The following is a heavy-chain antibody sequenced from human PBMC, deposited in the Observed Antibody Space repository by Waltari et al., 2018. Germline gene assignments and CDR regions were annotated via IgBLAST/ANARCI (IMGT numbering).Heavy chain of an antibody. Sequence: QLQLQESGPGLVKPSETLSLTCTVSGGSISSSSYYWGWIRQPPGKGLEWIGGIYYSGGTYYNPALKSRVTRSGDTSKNQFSLKLSSVTAADTAVYYCARQGPWGDNWNSPIDYWGQGTLVTVSS. J-gene: IGHJ4*02. D-gene: IGHD1-20*01. CDR3: ARQGPWGDNWNSPIDY. V-gene: IGHV4-39*01. CDR2: IYYSGGT. CDR1: GGSISSSSYY.